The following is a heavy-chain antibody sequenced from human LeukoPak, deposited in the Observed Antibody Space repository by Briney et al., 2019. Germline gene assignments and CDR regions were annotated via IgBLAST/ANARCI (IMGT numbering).Heavy chain of an antibody. CDR1: GFTFSSYG. V-gene: IGHV3-30*02. CDR2: IRYDGSNK. CDR3: AKSLDYGDYHRVPDY. D-gene: IGHD4-17*01. Sequence: PGGSLRLSCAASGFTFSSYGMHWVRQAPGKGLEWVAFIRYDGSNKYYADSVKGRFTISRDNSKNTLYLQMNSLRAEDTAVYYCAKSLDYGDYHRVPDYWGQGTLVTVSS. J-gene: IGHJ4*02.